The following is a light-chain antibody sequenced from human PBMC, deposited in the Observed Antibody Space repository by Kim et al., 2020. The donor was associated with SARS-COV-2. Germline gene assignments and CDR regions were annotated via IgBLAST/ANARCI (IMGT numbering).Light chain of an antibody. CDR2: EVS. Sequence: GQSVTISCTGTSSDVGEYNYVSWYQQHPGKVPKLMIYEVSKRPSGVPDRFSGSKSGNTASLTVSGLQAADEADYYCSSYAGSSKVVFGGGTQLTVL. CDR1: SSDVGEYNY. CDR3: SSYAGSSKVV. V-gene: IGLV2-8*01. J-gene: IGLJ3*02.